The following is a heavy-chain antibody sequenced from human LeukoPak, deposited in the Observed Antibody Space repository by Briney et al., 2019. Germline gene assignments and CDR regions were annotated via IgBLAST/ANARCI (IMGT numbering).Heavy chain of an antibody. CDR3: ARDLMTYSSFDY. Sequence: ASVKVSCKASGYTFTSYAMNWVRQAPGQGLEWMGWINPNSGGTNYAQKFQGRVTMTRDTSISTAYMELSRLRSDDTAVYYCARDLMTYSSFDYWGQGTLVTVSS. CDR2: INPNSGGT. V-gene: IGHV1-2*02. CDR1: GYTFTSYA. J-gene: IGHJ4*02. D-gene: IGHD6-13*01.